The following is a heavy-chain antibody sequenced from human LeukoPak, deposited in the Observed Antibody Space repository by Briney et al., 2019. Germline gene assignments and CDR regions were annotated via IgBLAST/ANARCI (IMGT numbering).Heavy chain of an antibody. D-gene: IGHD3-16*02. CDR3: AKERAGYTNPYYFDY. Sequence: GGSLRLSCAASGFTFSTYAMSWVRQAPGKGLEWVSPISGSGANTYYADSVRGRFTISRDNSKNTLYSHMNSLRAEDTAVYYYAKERAGYTNPYYFDYWGQGTLVTVSS. V-gene: IGHV3-23*01. J-gene: IGHJ4*02. CDR1: GFTFSTYA. CDR2: ISGSGANT.